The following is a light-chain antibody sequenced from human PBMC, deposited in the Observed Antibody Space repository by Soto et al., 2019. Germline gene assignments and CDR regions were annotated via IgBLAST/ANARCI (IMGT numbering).Light chain of an antibody. CDR1: DNGSKP. J-gene: IGLJ2*01. V-gene: IGLV3-21*02. Sequence: SYVLTQPPSVSVAPGQTARITCGGSDNGSKPVHWYHQKPGQAPVLVVFDNSDRASGIPERLSGSNSGNTATLTISRVDAGDEADYYCQVWDSSSDSLVVFGGGTKVTVL. CDR3: QVWDSSSDSLVV. CDR2: DNS.